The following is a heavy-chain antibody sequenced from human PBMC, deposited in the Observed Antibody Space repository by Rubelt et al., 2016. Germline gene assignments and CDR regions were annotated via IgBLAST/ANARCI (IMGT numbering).Heavy chain of an antibody. CDR2: IYYSGRS. Sequence: QVQLQESGPGLVKPSQTLSLTCTVSGVSLSSGAYYWTWIRHLPGKGLEWIGYIYYSGRSSHNPSLEGRNSTSVDKSKNQYSLKLSSVTAADTAVYYCARDSTSFSLDYWGQGILVTVTS. D-gene: IGHD2-2*01. V-gene: IGHV4-31*03. J-gene: IGHJ4*02. CDR3: ARDSTSFSLDY. CDR1: GVSLSSGAYY.